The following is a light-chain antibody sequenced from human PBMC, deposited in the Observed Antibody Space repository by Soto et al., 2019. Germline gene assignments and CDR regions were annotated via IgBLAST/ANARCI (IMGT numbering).Light chain of an antibody. CDR3: KQYNHWPEIN. CDR2: GAS. Sequence: ERVVTHGRATLSVSPGERATLSCSASQSVSSNLAWYQQKPGQAPRLLIYGASTRATGIPARFSGSGSGTEFTLPLRRLQSEDFAAYSCKQYNHWPEINFGSGTGLEI. J-gene: IGKJ5*01. V-gene: IGKV3-15*01. CDR1: QSVSSN.